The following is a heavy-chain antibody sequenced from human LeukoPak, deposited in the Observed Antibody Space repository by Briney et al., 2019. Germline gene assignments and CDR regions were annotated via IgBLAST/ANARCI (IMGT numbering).Heavy chain of an antibody. V-gene: IGHV4-4*02. CDR2: IYHSGST. D-gene: IGHD5-12*01. CDR3: ARAPSLYSGYDPRRIFDY. J-gene: IGHJ4*02. CDR1: GGSISSSNW. Sequence: PSETLSLTCAVSGGSISSSNWWSWVRQPPGKGLEWIGEIYHSGSTNYNPSLKSRVTISVDKSKNQFSLKLSSVTAADTAVYYCARAPSLYSGYDPRRIFDYWGQGTLVTVSS.